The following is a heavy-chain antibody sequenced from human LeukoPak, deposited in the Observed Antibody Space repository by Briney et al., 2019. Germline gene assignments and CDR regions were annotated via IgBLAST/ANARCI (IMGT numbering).Heavy chain of an antibody. CDR3: ARVSVEMATIL. Sequence: GGSLRLSCAASGFTVSSNYMSWVRQAPGKGLEWVSVIYSGGSTYYADSVKGRFTISRDNSKNTLYLQMHSLRAEDTAVYYCARVSVEMATILWGQGTMVTVSS. D-gene: IGHD5-24*01. V-gene: IGHV3-53*01. CDR1: GFTVSSNY. J-gene: IGHJ3*01. CDR2: IYSGGST.